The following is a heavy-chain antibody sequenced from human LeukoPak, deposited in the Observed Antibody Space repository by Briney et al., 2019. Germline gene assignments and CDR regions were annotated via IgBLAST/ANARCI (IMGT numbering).Heavy chain of an antibody. Sequence: GGSLRLSCTASGFTFSSYCMSWVRQSPGKGPVWVSRINSDSSSTTYADSVKGRFTISRDNAKSTLYLQMNSLRAEDTAVYYCARSYGMDVWGQGTTVTVSS. V-gene: IGHV3-74*01. CDR2: INSDSSST. CDR3: ARSYGMDV. CDR1: GFTFSSYC. J-gene: IGHJ6*02.